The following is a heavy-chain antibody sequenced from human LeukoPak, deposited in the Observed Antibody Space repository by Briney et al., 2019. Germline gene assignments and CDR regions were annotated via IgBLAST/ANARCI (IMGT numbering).Heavy chain of an antibody. D-gene: IGHD4/OR15-4a*01. CDR1: GFTFISHC. V-gene: IGHV3-21*01. J-gene: IGHJ3*02. CDR3: ARDEYGRSSRDGAFDM. CDR2: ISISSSYI. Sequence: PGGSLRLSCAASGFTFISHCMTWVRQAPGKGLEWVSSISISSSYIYYADSVKGRFTISRDNRKNSIYLQMNSLRAEDTAVYYCARDEYGRSSRDGAFDMWGQGTMVTV.